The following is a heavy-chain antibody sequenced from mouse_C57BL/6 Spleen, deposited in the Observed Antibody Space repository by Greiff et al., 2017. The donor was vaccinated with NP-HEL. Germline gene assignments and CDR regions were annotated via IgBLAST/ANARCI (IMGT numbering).Heavy chain of an antibody. CDR1: GFTFSDYY. D-gene: IGHD1-1*01. J-gene: IGHJ2*01. CDR2: INYDGSST. Sequence: EVKVVESEGGLVQPGSSMKLSCTASGFTFSDYYMAWVRQVPEKGLEWVANINYDGSSTYYLDSLKSRFIISRDNAKNILYLQMSSLKSEDTATYYCARDEGYYYGTWGQGTTLTVSS. CDR3: ARDEGYYYGT. V-gene: IGHV5-16*01.